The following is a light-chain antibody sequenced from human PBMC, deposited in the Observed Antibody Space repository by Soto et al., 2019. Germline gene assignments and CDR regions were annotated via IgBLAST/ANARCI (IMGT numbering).Light chain of an antibody. CDR2: EVT. J-gene: IGLJ1*01. CDR3: SSYTTRSTVV. V-gene: IGLV2-14*03. CDR1: SSDVGGYNF. Sequence: QSALTQPASVFGSPGQSITISCTGTSSDVGGYNFVSWYQQLPGKAPKLMIYEVTSRPSGVSNRFSGSKSGNTASLTISGLQPEEEADYYCSSYTTRSTVVFGTASQVTVL.